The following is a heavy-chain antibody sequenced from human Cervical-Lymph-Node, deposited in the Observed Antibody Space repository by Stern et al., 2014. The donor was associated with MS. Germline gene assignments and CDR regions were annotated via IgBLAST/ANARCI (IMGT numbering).Heavy chain of an antibody. D-gene: IGHD3-10*01. V-gene: IGHV7-4-1*02. J-gene: IGHJ4*02. Sequence: QVQLVQSGSELKKPGASVKVSCKASGYTFTGYSMNWVRQAPGQGLEWMGWINTNTGNPTYAQGFTGRCVFSLDTSVSTTYLQISSLKAEDTGVYFCARFVDNTMGRVFDYWGQGTQVTVSS. CDR1: GYTFTGYS. CDR3: ARFVDNTMGRVFDY. CDR2: INTNTGNP.